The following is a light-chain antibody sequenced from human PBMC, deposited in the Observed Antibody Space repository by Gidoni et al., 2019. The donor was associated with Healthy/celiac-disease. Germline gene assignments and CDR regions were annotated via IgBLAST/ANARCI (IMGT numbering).Light chain of an antibody. V-gene: IGKV3-11*01. J-gene: IGKJ4*01. CDR1: QSVSSY. CDR3: QQRSNWPLLT. Sequence: EIVLTQYPATLSLSPGERATLSCRASQSVSSYLAWYQQKPGQAPRLLIYDASNRATGIPARLSGSGSGTDFTLTISSLEPEDFAVYYCQQRSNWPLLTFGGGTKVEIK. CDR2: DAS.